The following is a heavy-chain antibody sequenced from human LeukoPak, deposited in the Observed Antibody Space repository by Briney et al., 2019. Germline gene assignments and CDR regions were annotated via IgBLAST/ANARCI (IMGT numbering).Heavy chain of an antibody. CDR3: ARGSYYYDSSAYYSPSYYFDY. CDR2: ISYDGSNK. D-gene: IGHD3-22*01. CDR1: GFTFSSYA. V-gene: IGHV3-30-3*01. Sequence: GGSLRLSCAASGFTFSSYAMHWVRQAPGKGLEWVAVISYDGSNKYYADSVKGRFTISRDNSKNTLYLQMNSLRAEDTAVYHCARGSYYYDSSAYYSPSYYFDYWGQGTLVTVSS. J-gene: IGHJ4*02.